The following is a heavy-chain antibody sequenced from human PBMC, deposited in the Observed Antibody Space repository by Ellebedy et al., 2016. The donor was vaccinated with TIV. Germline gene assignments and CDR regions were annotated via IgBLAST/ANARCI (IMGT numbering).Heavy chain of an antibody. J-gene: IGHJ4*02. CDR3: AKDARSYGSGSYLDY. D-gene: IGHD3-10*01. CDR1: GFTFSSYA. V-gene: IGHV3-23*01. Sequence: GGSLRLSXAASGFTFSSYAMSWVRQAPGKGLEWVSAISGSGGSTYYADSVKGRFTISRDNSKNTLYLQMNSLRAEDTAVYYCAKDARSYGSGSYLDYWGQGTLVTVSS. CDR2: ISGSGGST.